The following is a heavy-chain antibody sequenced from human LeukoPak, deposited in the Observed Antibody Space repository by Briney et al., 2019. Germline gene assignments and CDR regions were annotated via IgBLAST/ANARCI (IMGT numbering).Heavy chain of an antibody. CDR2: INTDGSST. CDR1: GFTLSSYW. CDR3: ARDVGYCSGGSCYRWFAS. V-gene: IGHV3-74*01. Sequence: PGGCLRLSCAASGFTLSSYWMRWVCHAPGKGLVWVSRINTDGSSTSYADSVKGRFTISRDNAKNTLHLQMNSVRAEDTAVYYCARDVGYCSGGSCYRWFASWGQGTLVIVSS. D-gene: IGHD2-15*01. J-gene: IGHJ5*01.